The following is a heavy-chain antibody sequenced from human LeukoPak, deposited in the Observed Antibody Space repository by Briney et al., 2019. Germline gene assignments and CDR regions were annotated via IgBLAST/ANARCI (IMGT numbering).Heavy chain of an antibody. CDR1: GFIVSSTY. D-gene: IGHD3-9*01. CDR3: TREPLTGYFGFDY. J-gene: IGHJ4*02. CDR2: IYSGGRT. Sequence: GGSLRLSCTASGFIVSSTYMSWVRQAPGKGLEWVSGIYSGGRTEYADSVKGRFSVSRDNSKNTVYLQMNSLRADDTALYYCTREPLTGYFGFDYWGQGTQVTVSS. V-gene: IGHV3-53*01.